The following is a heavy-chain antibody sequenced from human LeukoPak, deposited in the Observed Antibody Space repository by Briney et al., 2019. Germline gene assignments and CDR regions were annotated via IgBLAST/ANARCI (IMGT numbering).Heavy chain of an antibody. Sequence: GGSLRLSCAASGFTFDDYAMPWVRQAPGKGLEWVSGISWNSGSIGYADSVKGRFTISRDNAKNSLYLQMNSLRAEDTALYYCAKSSSGFFGYYFDYWGQGTLVTVSS. CDR1: GFTFDDYA. D-gene: IGHD6-19*01. V-gene: IGHV3-9*01. CDR2: ISWNSGSI. J-gene: IGHJ4*02. CDR3: AKSSSGFFGYYFDY.